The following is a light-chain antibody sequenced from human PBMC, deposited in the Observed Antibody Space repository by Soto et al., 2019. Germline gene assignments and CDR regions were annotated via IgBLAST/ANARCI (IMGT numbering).Light chain of an antibody. V-gene: IGKV1-9*01. CDR1: QGISSY. CDR3: QQLNSYPT. Sequence: DIQLTQSPSFLSASVGDRVTITCRASQGISSYLAWYQQKPGKAPKLLIYAASTLQSGVPSRFSGSGSGTEFTLTISSLQPEDVATYYCQQLNSYPTFGGGTKVEIK. J-gene: IGKJ4*01. CDR2: AAS.